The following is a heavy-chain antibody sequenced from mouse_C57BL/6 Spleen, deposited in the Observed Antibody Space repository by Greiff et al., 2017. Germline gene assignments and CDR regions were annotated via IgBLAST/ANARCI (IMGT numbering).Heavy chain of an antibody. CDR1: GYSFTGYF. Sequence: VQLQQSGPELVKPGASVKISCKASGYSFTGYFMNWVMQSHGKSLEWIGRINPYNGDTFYNQKFKGKATLTVDKSSSTAHMELRSLTSEDSAVYYCARYGGYYGYAMDYWGQGTSVTVSS. CDR3: ARYGGYYGYAMDY. V-gene: IGHV1-20*01. J-gene: IGHJ4*01. D-gene: IGHD1-1*01. CDR2: INPYNGDT.